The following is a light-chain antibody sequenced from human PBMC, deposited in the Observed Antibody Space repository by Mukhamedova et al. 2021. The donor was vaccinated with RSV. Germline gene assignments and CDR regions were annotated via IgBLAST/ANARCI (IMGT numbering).Light chain of an antibody. CDR2: YKSDSDK. Sequence: GSPPRYLLRYKSDSDKHRASGVPSRFSGSKDPSANAGILLISGLQSEGEADYYCMIWHSSAVVYGGGTRVTVL. V-gene: IGLV5-45*01. J-gene: IGLJ3*02. CDR3: MIWHSSAVV.